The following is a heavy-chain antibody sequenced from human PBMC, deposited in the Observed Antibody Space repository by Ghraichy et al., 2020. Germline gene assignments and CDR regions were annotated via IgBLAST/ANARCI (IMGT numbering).Heavy chain of an antibody. CDR2: VSWNGGSI. V-gene: IGHV3-9*01. CDR1: GFAFEDHA. D-gene: IGHD2/OR15-2a*01. J-gene: IGHJ6*02. Sequence: SLRLSCSASGFAFEDHAMHWVRQAPGKGLEWASGVSWNGGSIGYVDSVKGRFTISRDNAKDTLYLQMNSLRPEDTALYFCAKDLSDYFHTIGHQYHFGMDAWGQGTTVIVSS. CDR3: AKDLSDYFHTIGHQYHFGMDA.